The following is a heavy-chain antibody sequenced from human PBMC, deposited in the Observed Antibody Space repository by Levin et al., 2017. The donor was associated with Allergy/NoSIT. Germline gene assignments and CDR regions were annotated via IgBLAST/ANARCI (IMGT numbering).Heavy chain of an antibody. Sequence: GGSLRLSCKGSGYSFTSYWIGWVRQMPGKGLEWMGIIYPGDSDTRYSPSFQGQVTISADKSISTAYLQWSSLKASDTAMYYCARATYYDFWSGYYRNWFDPWGQGTLVTVSS. CDR1: GYSFTSYW. D-gene: IGHD3-3*01. CDR3: ARATYYDFWSGYYRNWFDP. CDR2: IYPGDSDT. J-gene: IGHJ5*02. V-gene: IGHV5-51*01.